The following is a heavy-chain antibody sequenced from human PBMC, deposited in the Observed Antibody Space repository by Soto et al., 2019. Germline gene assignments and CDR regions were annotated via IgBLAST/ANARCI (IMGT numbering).Heavy chain of an antibody. V-gene: IGHV4-31*03. CDR3: ATQRKYAQQLNWFDP. Sequence: PSETLSLTCTVSGGSISSGGYYWNWIRQHPGKGLEWIGYIYYSDSTYYNPSLKSRVTISVDTSKNQFSLKLSSVTAADTAVYYCATQRKYAQQLNWFDPWGQGTLVTVSS. D-gene: IGHD6-13*01. J-gene: IGHJ5*02. CDR2: IYYSDST. CDR1: GGSISSGGYY.